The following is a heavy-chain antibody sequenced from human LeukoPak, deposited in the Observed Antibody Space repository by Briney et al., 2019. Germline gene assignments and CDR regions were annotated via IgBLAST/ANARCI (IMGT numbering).Heavy chain of an antibody. V-gene: IGHV4-59*08. Sequence: PSETLSLTCTVSGGSISSYYWSWIRQPPGKGLEWIGYMDDSGSTNYNPSLTSRVTISEDTSKNQLSLKLGSVTAADTAVYYCARLLGMVSVIGGGEVDYWGQGTLVTVSS. J-gene: IGHJ4*02. D-gene: IGHD2-8*01. CDR2: MDDSGST. CDR1: GGSISSYY. CDR3: ARLLGMVSVIGGGEVDY.